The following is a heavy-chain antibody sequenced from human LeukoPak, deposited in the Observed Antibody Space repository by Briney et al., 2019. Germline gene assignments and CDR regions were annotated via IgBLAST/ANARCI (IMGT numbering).Heavy chain of an antibody. Sequence: ASVNVSCTASGYTFTSYDINWVRQATGQGLEWMGWMNPNSGNTGYAQKFQGRVTMTRNTSISTAYMELSSLRSEDTAVYYCARGAGRANEPDYWGQGTLVTVSS. CDR1: GYTFTSYD. D-gene: IGHD1-1*01. CDR3: ARGAGRANEPDY. CDR2: MNPNSGNT. J-gene: IGHJ4*02. V-gene: IGHV1-8*01.